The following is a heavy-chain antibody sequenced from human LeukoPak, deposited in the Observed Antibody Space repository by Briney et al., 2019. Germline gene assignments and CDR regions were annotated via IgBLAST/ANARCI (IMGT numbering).Heavy chain of an antibody. CDR3: ARQGTAAAGSTIIYYYYYYYMDV. CDR1: GYTFTSYD. J-gene: IGHJ6*03. D-gene: IGHD6-13*01. Sequence: ASVKVSCKASGYTFTSYDINWVRQATGQGLEWMGWMNPNSGNTGYAQKFQGRVTMTRDMSTSTVYMELSSLRSEDTAVYYCARQGTAAAGSTIIYYYYYYYMDVWGKGTTVTVSS. CDR2: MNPNSGNT. V-gene: IGHV1-8*02.